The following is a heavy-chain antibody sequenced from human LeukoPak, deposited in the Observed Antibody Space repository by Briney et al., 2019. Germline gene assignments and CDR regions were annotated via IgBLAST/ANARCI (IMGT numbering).Heavy chain of an antibody. CDR2: INPNTGGT. Sequence: ASVKVSCKASGYTFTGYYIHWVRQAPGQGLEWMGRINPNTGGTNYAQKFQGRVTMTRDTSITTAYMELSRLTSDDTAIYYCAKVPPSITAAGNWLDPWGQGALVTVSP. D-gene: IGHD6-13*01. V-gene: IGHV1-2*06. CDR3: AKVPPSITAAGNWLDP. CDR1: GYTFTGYY. J-gene: IGHJ5*02.